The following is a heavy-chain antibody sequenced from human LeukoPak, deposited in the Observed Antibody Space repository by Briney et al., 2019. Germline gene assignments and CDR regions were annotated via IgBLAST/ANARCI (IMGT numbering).Heavy chain of an antibody. CDR1: GGSFSGHY. J-gene: IGHJ1*01. CDR3: ATGTYYYESSAYYRLPFQH. D-gene: IGHD3-22*01. Sequence: SETLSLTCAVYGGSFSGHYWSWIRQPPGKGLEWIGEINDSGSTNYNPSLKSRVTISVDTSKNQFSLKLSSVTAADTAVYYCATGTYYYESSAYYRLPFQHWSQGTLVTVSS. CDR2: INDSGST. V-gene: IGHV4-34*01.